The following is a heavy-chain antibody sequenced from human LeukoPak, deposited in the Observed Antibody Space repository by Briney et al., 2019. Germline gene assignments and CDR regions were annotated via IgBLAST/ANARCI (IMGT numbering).Heavy chain of an antibody. CDR1: GFSFSNYG. Sequence: GGSLRLSCAASGFSFSNYGIHWVRQAPGKGLEWVAFIRYDGSKKDYADSVKGRFTISRDNSKNTLYLQMNSLRAEDTAVYYCASKGDGYNLISSDYWGQGTLVTVSS. CDR2: IRYDGSKK. CDR3: ASKGDGYNLISSDY. J-gene: IGHJ4*02. V-gene: IGHV3-30*02. D-gene: IGHD5-24*01.